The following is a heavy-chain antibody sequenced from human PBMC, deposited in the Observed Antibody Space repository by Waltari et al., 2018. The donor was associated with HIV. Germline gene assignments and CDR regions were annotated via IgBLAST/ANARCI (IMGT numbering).Heavy chain of an antibody. CDR1: GGSISSSTHC. Sequence: QLHLQESGPGLVKPSETLSLTCTVSGGSISSSTHCWGRIPPPPGKGLVWIGTISYNRTTSHNPSLEARLTSSVLAARHQFALTVRSVTATDTALYYCAGSPRGEQWLAYWGQGTLVTVSS. V-gene: IGHV4-39*01. CDR3: AGSPRGEQWLAY. D-gene: IGHD6-19*01. J-gene: IGHJ4*02. CDR2: ISYNRTT.